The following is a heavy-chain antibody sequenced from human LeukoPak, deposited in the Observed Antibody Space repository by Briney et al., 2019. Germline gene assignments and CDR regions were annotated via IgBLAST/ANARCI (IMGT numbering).Heavy chain of an antibody. Sequence: ASVTVSCKASGYTFTGYYMHWVRQAPGQGLEWMGWINPNSGGTNYAQKFQGRVTMTRDTSISTAYMELSRLRSDDTAVHYCARGGADSSWTYYYYYYYMDVWGKGTTVTVSS. CDR3: ARGGADSSWTYYYYYYYMDV. CDR2: INPNSGGT. CDR1: GYTFTGYY. D-gene: IGHD6-13*01. J-gene: IGHJ6*03. V-gene: IGHV1-2*02.